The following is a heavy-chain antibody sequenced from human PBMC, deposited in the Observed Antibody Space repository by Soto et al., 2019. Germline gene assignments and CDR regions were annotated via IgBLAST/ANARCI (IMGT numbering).Heavy chain of an antibody. Sequence: EVQLVESGGGLVQPGGSLRLSCAASGFSFSTYWMSWVRQAPGKGLEWVANIKQDGSEKYYVDFVKGRFTISRDNAKNSLYLQMNSLRAEDTAVYYCARESGGSGSYDWGQGTLVTVSS. D-gene: IGHD3-10*01. J-gene: IGHJ4*02. CDR2: IKQDGSEK. V-gene: IGHV3-7*01. CDR3: ARESGGSGSYD. CDR1: GFSFSTYW.